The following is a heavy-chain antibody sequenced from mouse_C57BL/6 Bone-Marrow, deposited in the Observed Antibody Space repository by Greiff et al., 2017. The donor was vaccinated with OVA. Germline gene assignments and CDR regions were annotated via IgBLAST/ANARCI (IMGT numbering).Heavy chain of an antibody. CDR2: INPYNGGT. V-gene: IGHV1-19*01. CDR1: GYTFTDYY. CDR3: ARSTIYYYGSGYCAMDY. D-gene: IGHD1-1*01. Sequence: VQLQQSGPVLVKPGASVKMSCKASGYTFTDYYMNWVKQSHGKSLEWIGVINPYNGGTSYNQKFKGKATLTVDKSSSTAYMELNSLTSEDSAVYYCARSTIYYYGSGYCAMDYWGQGTSVTVSS. J-gene: IGHJ4*01.